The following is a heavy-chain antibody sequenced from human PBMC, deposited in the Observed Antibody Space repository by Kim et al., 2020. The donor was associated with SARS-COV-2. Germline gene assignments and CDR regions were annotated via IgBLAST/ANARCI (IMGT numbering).Heavy chain of an antibody. CDR3: ARAGAYYYDSSGYYRPNWFDP. D-gene: IGHD3-22*01. J-gene: IGHJ5*02. CDR2: ISSSGSTI. V-gene: IGHV3-11*01. CDR1: GFTFSDYY. Sequence: GGSLRLSCAASGFTFSDYYMSWIRQAPGKGLEWVSYISSSGSTIYYADSVKGRFAIPRDNAKNSLYLQMNSLRAEDTAVYYCARAGAYYYDSSGYYRPNWFDPWGQGTLVTVSS.